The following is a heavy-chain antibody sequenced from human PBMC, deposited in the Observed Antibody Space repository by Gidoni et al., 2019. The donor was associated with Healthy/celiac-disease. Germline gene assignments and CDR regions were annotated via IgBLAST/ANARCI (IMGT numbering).Heavy chain of an antibody. J-gene: IGHJ6*02. Sequence: EVQLVESGGGLVKPGGSLRLSCAASGFTFSNAWMSWVRQAPGKGLEWVGRIKSKTDGGTTDYAAPVKGRFTISRDDSKNTLYLQMNSLKTEDTAVYYPITMVRGWGGMDVWGQGTTVTVSS. D-gene: IGHD3-10*01. CDR3: ITMVRGWGGMDV. CDR2: IKSKTDGGTT. V-gene: IGHV3-15*01. CDR1: GFTFSNAW.